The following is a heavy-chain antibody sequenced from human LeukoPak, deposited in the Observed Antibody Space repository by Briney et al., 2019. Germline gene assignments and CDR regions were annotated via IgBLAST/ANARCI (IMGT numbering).Heavy chain of an antibody. CDR2: IYHSGST. CDR3: ARERVAVAGTVDYYHYGMDV. J-gene: IGHJ6*04. V-gene: IGHV4-38-2*02. Sequence: SETLSLTCAVSGYSISSGYYWGWIRQPPGKGLEWIGSIYHSGSTYYNPSLKSRVTISVDTSKNQFSLKLSSVTAADTAVYYCARERVAVAGTVDYYHYGMDVWGKGTTVTVSS. D-gene: IGHD6-19*01. CDR1: GYSISSGYY.